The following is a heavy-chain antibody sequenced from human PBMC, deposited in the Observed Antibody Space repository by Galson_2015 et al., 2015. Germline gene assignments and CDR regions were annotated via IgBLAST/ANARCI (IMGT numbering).Heavy chain of an antibody. Sequence: SLRLSCAASGFTFSTYAMHWVRQAPGRGLEWVAAISYDGINKYYADSVKGRFTVSRDNSKNTLSLQMNSLRAEDTALYYCTRDGQRFGELLLHYFDLWGRGTLVTVSS. V-gene: IGHV3-30-3*01. CDR1: GFTFSTYA. CDR2: ISYDGINK. D-gene: IGHD3-10*01. J-gene: IGHJ2*01. CDR3: TRDGQRFGELLLHYFDL.